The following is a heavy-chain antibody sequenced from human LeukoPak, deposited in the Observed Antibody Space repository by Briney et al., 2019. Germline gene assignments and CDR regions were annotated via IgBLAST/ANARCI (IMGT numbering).Heavy chain of an antibody. J-gene: IGHJ3*02. CDR2: ISGRGTTT. CDR3: AKRVGAWLQLWSPHDAFDI. CDR1: GFSFSNYG. Sequence: GGTLRLSCAASGFSFSNYGMSWVRQAPGKGLEWVSIISGRGTTTYYADSVKGHFTISRDNPKNTLYLHMGSLRAEDTAVYYCAKRVGAWLQLWSPHDAFDIWGQGTLVTVSS. D-gene: IGHD5-24*01. V-gene: IGHV3-23*01.